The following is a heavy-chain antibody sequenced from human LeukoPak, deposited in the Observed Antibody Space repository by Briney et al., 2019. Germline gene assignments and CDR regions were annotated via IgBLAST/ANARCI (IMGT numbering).Heavy chain of an antibody. CDR2: ISSNSADT. CDR1: GFIFSTYA. Sequence: PGGSLRLSCAASGFIFSTYAMSWVRQAPGKGLEWVSGISSNSADTYYADSVKGRFRVSRDNSKSTLYLQMNSLRAEDTAVYYCASGTYRLGDYWGQGTLVAVSS. V-gene: IGHV3-23*01. CDR3: ASGTYRLGDY. D-gene: IGHD3-10*01. J-gene: IGHJ4*02.